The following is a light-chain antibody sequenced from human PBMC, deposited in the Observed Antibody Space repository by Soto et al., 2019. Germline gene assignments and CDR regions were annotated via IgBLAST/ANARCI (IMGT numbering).Light chain of an antibody. CDR2: EES. V-gene: IGKV1-9*01. CDR3: QQDKSYPRT. Sequence: DIHLTQSPSSLSASVGDRVTITCRASQGITSKLAWYQQKPGNPPKLLIYEESSLQSGVPSRFSGRRAGTQFTLTIDSLQPEDFATYYCQQDKSYPRTFGEGTKLEIK. CDR1: QGITSK. J-gene: IGKJ4*01.